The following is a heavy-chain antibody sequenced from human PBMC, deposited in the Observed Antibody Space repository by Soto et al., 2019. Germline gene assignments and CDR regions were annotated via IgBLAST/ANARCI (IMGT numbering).Heavy chain of an antibody. CDR1: GGSISSGDFY. J-gene: IGHJ4*02. CDR2: IYYSGST. D-gene: IGHD4-17*01. CDR3: ASSSVTVVNGFTVTNTFSFAF. Sequence: QVQLQESGPGLVKPSQTLSLVCTVSGGSISSGDFYWSWIRQPPGKGLEWIGYIYYSGSTYYNPSLKSRIIISVDTSKTQFSLNLTSVTAAAPAVYFCASSSVTVVNGFTVTNTFSFAFWGQGSLVTVSS. V-gene: IGHV4-30-4*01.